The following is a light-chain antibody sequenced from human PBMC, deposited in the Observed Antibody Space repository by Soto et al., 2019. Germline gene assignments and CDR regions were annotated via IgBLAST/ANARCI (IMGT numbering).Light chain of an antibody. CDR1: QSLVSSNGNTF. J-gene: IGKJ1*01. CDR3: MQATHWPWT. CDR2: KVS. V-gene: IGKV2-30*01. Sequence: DVVMTQSPLSLPVTLGQPASISCRSSQSLVSSNGNTFLIWFQQRPGQSPRCLIYKVSNRDSAVPDRFTGSGSGTDFTLEISRVAAEDVGFYYCMQATHWPWTFGQGTKVEIK.